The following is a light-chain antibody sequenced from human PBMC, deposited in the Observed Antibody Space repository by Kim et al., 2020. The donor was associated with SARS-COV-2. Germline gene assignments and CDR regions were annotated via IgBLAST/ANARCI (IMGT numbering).Light chain of an antibody. CDR3: GTWDSSLSAYV. CDR1: CSNIGNNY. J-gene: IGLJ1*01. Sequence: QSVLTQPPSVSAAPGQKVTISCSGSCSNIGNNYVSWYQQLPGTAPKLLIYDNNKRPSGIPDRFSGSKSGTSATLGITGLQTGDEADYYCGTWDSSLSAYVFGTGTKVTVL. V-gene: IGLV1-51*01. CDR2: DNN.